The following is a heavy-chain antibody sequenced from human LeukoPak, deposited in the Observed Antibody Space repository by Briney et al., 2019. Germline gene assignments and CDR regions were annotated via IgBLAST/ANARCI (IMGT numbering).Heavy chain of an antibody. J-gene: IGHJ5*02. V-gene: IGHV4-34*01. Sequence: SETLSLTCAVYGGSFSGYYWSWIRQPPGKGLEWIGEINHSRSTNYNPSLKSRVTISVDTSKNQFSLKLSSVTAADTAVYYCARSVVVIPEFDPWGQGTLVTVSS. CDR2: INHSRST. CDR3: ARSVVVIPEFDP. CDR1: GGSFSGYY. D-gene: IGHD3-22*01.